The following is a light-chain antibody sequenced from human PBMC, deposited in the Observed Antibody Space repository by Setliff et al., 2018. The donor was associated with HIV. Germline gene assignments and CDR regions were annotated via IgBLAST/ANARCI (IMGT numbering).Light chain of an antibody. J-gene: IGKJ5*01. V-gene: IGKV3-11*01. CDR2: DAS. CDR3: QQRSSWRGIT. Sequence: EIVLTQSPVTLSLSPGDRATLSCRASQSISKYLAWYQQKPGQAPRLLIYDASNRATGVPARFTGSGSGTDFTLTISSLEPEDFAVYYCQQRSSWRGITFGLGTRLEIK. CDR1: QSISKY.